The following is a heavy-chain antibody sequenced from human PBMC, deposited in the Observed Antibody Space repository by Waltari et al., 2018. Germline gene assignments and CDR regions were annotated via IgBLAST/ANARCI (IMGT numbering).Heavy chain of an antibody. CDR1: GGSISSGANH. Sequence: QVQLQESGPGLVKPSQTLSLTCTVSGGSISSGANHWTWIRQPPGKGLEWIGYIYYSGSTYYNPSLKSRVTISVDTSKNQFSLKLSSVTAADTAVYYCARDHYGDYFNWFDPWGQGTLVTVSS. CDR3: ARDHYGDYFNWFDP. V-gene: IGHV4-30-4*01. J-gene: IGHJ5*02. D-gene: IGHD4-17*01. CDR2: IYYSGST.